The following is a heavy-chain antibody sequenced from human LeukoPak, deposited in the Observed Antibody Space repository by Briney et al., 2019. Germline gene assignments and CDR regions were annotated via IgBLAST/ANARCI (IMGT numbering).Heavy chain of an antibody. CDR2: IYSGGTT. CDR3: AELGITMIGGV. CDR1: GFTVSTNY. J-gene: IGHJ6*04. V-gene: IGHV3-66*01. Sequence: GSLRLSCAASGFTVSTNYMSWVRLAPGKGLEGVSVIYSGGTTYYADSVKGRFTISRDNSKNTLYLQMNSLRAEDTAVYYCAELGITMIGGVWGKGTTVTISS. D-gene: IGHD3-10*02.